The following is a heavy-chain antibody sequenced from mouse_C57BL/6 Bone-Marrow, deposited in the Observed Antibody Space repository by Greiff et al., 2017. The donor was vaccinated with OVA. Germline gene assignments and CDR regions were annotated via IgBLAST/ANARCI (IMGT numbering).Heavy chain of an antibody. CDR2: IYPVSGET. V-gene: IGHV1-11*01. Sequence: VQLQQSGAELASPGASVTLSCKASGYTFTDHIMNWVKKRPGQGLEWIGRIYPVSGETNYNQKFMGKATFSVDRSSSTVYMVLSSLTSEDTAVYYCGRTYDYDGAWFAYWGQGTLVTVSA. D-gene: IGHD2-4*01. J-gene: IGHJ3*01. CDR3: GRTYDYDGAWFAY. CDR1: GYTFTDHI.